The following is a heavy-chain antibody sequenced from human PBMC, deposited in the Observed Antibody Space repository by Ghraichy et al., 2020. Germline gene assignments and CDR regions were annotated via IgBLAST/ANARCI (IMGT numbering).Heavy chain of an antibody. CDR1: GYTFTSYG. D-gene: IGHD2-2*01. J-gene: IGHJ4*02. CDR2: ISAYNGNT. Sequence: ASVKVSCKASGYTFTSYGISWVRQAPGQGLEWMGWISAYNGNTNYAQKLQGRVTMTTDTSTSTAYMELRSLRSDDTAVYYCARDLEEDIVVVPAATSCYWGQGTLVTVSS. V-gene: IGHV1-18*01. CDR3: ARDLEEDIVVVPAATSCY.